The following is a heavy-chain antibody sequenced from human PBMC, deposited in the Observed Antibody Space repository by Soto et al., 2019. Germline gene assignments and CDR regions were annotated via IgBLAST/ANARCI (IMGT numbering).Heavy chain of an antibody. V-gene: IGHV3-33*01. J-gene: IGHJ3*01. Sequence: PGGSLGLASAASGFTFGSHGMHWVRQAPGKGLEWVAVIWFDGSNKYYADSVKGRFTISRDNSKNTLYLEMNSLRAEDTAVFYCATLAGGYDSLDVLEFWGHGTMVLVSP. CDR1: GFTFGSHG. D-gene: IGHD5-12*01. CDR2: IWFDGSNK. CDR3: ATLAGGYDSLDVLEF.